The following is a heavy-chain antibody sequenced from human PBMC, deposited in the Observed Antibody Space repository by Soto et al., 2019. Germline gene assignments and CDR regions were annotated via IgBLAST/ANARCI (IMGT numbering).Heavy chain of an antibody. CDR2: ISYDGSNN. D-gene: IGHD3-22*01. Sequence: QVQLVESGGGVVQPGRSLRLSCADSGFTFSSYGMHWVRQAPGKGLEWVAHISYDGSNNNYVDSVKGRFTISRDNSKHTRDLQMNSLRAEDTAVYYCARDSYYYDSSGYYTFDHWGQGTLVTVSS. CDR3: ARDSYYYDSSGYYTFDH. V-gene: IGHV3-30*03. CDR1: GFTFSSYG. J-gene: IGHJ4*02.